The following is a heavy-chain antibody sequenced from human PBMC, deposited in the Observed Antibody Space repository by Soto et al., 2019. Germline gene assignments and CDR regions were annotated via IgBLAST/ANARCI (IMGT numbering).Heavy chain of an antibody. CDR2: ISGSGGST. J-gene: IGHJ4*02. CDR3: AKVKTLQHPPGGFDY. Sequence: EVQLLESGGGLVQPGGSLRLSCAASGFTFSSYAMSWVRQAPGKGLEWVSAISGSGGSTYYADSVKGRFTISRDNSKNPLAPQTNSLRAEDTAVYYCAKVKTLQHPPGGFDYWGQGTLVTVSS. V-gene: IGHV3-23*01. CDR1: GFTFSSYA. D-gene: IGHD6-13*01.